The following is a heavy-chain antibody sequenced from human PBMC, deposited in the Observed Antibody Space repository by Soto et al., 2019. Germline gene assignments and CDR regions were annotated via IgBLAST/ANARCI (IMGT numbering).Heavy chain of an antibody. CDR3: ARDNCSSTSCYYYGMDV. CDR2: ISGDSNYI. CDR1: GFSFSGYN. V-gene: IGHV3-21*01. Sequence: PGGSLRLSCAASGFSFSGYNMNWVRQAPGKGLEWVSSISGDSNYIYYADSVQGRFTIPRDNAKNSVYLQMNSLRAEDTAVYYCARDNCSSTSCYYYGMDVWGQGTTVTVSS. J-gene: IGHJ6*02. D-gene: IGHD2-2*01.